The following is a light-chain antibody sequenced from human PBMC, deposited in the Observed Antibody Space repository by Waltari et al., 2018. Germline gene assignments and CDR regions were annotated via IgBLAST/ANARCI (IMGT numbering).Light chain of an antibody. J-gene: IGLJ3*02. CDR2: EDT. CDR1: KLGDKY. V-gene: IGLV3-1*01. CDR3: QVWDGITSTGV. Sequence: SYELTQPPSVSVSSGQTAIITCSGDKLGDKYVCWYQQKPGQSPVLIIYEDTMRPSGIPERFSDSNSGNTATLTISGTQTLDEADYYCQVWDGITSTGVFGGGTRLTVL.